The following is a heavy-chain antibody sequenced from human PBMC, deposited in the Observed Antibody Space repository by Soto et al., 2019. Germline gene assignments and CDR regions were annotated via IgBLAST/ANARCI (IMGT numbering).Heavy chain of an antibody. V-gene: IGHV1-69*13. CDR2: IIPIIGTA. J-gene: IGHJ2*01. Sequence: SVMVSCKASGGTFSSYAINWVRQAPGQGLEWMGGIIPIIGTANYAQKFQGRVTITADESTNTAYMELSSLRSEDTAVYYCARDPRYSRISYWYFDLWGRGTLVTVSS. CDR1: GGTFSSYA. CDR3: ARDPRYSRISYWYFDL. D-gene: IGHD4-4*01.